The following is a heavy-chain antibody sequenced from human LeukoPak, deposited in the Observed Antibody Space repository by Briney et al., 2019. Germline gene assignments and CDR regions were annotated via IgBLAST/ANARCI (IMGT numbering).Heavy chain of an antibody. J-gene: IGHJ4*02. V-gene: IGHV3-23*01. D-gene: IGHD6-19*01. CDR2: ISWSGGST. Sequence: GGSLRLSCAASGFTFSSYAMSWLRQAPAKGLEGVSAISWSGGSTYYADSVKGRFTISRDNSKNTLYLQMNSVRAEDTAVYYCAKGALDSGGWPFDYWGQGTLVTVSS. CDR3: AKGALDSGGWPFDY. CDR1: GFTFSSYA.